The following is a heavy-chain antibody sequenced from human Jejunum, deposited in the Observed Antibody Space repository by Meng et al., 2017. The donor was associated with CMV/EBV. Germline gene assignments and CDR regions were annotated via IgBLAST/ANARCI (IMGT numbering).Heavy chain of an antibody. CDR2: VRSDERDI. CDR3: AKDELRSTDSGGSFGS. D-gene: IGHD2-15*01. CDR1: FTFNSYG. V-gene: IGHV3-30*02. J-gene: IGHJ4*02. Sequence: FTFNSYGMPWVRQAPGRGLEWLAVVRSDERDIYVASVKGRFTISRDNSKNTLYLQMNDLRPDDTAFYYCAKDELRSTDSGGSFGSWGQGTRVTVSS.